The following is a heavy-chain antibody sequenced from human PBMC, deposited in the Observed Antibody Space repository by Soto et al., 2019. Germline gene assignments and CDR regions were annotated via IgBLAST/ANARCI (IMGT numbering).Heavy chain of an antibody. CDR3: AKSDYGDYVPIDY. CDR1: GCTFSRHW. V-gene: IGHV3-7*05. D-gene: IGHD4-17*01. CDR2: IKEDGSAT. J-gene: IGHJ4*02. Sequence: EVQLVESGGGLVQPGGSLRVFCAASGCTFSRHWMSWVRQAPGKGLEWVANIKEDGSATYYMDSVRGRFTIARDNARNSMYLQMNSLRAEDTAVYYCAKSDYGDYVPIDYWGQGTLVTVSS.